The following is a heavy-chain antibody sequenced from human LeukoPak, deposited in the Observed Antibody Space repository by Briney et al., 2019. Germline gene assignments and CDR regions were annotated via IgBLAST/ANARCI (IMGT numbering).Heavy chain of an antibody. CDR3: AREGVVVVPAAMPARSYYYGMDV. J-gene: IGHJ6*02. Sequence: PGGSLRLSCAASGFTFSSYWMSWVRQAPGKGLEWVANIKQDGSEKYYVDSVKGRFTISRDNAKNSLYLQMNSLRAEDTAVYYCAREGVVVVPAAMPARSYYYGMDVWGQGTTVTVSS. D-gene: IGHD2-2*01. CDR2: IKQDGSEK. CDR1: GFTFSSYW. V-gene: IGHV3-7*03.